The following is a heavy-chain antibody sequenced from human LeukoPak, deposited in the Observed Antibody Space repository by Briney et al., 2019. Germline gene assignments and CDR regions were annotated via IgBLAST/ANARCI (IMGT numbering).Heavy chain of an antibody. J-gene: IGHJ4*02. Sequence: TGGSLRLSCAASGFTFTRYWMSWVRQAPGRGLEWVANIKQDGSETHYVDSVKGRFTISRDNARNLVYLQMNSLRDDDTAVYYCARDGDYIMPPFDYWGQGILVSVSS. CDR1: GFTFTRYW. CDR2: IKQDGSET. D-gene: IGHD4-17*01. CDR3: ARDGDYIMPPFDY. V-gene: IGHV3-7*01.